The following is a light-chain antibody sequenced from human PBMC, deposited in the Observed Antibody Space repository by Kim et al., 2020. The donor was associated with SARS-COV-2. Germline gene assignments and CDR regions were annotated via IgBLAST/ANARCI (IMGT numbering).Light chain of an antibody. CDR2: VNSDGSH. Sequence: VRLTCTLSSRDSSSANAWHQQQPERRPRDLIKVNSDGSHSKAGGIPGRFSGSSSGAERYLIISSLQAEDEADYYCPTWGTGTHWVFGGGTQLTVL. CDR3: PTWGTGTHWV. J-gene: IGLJ3*02. CDR1: SRDSSSA. V-gene: IGLV4-69*01.